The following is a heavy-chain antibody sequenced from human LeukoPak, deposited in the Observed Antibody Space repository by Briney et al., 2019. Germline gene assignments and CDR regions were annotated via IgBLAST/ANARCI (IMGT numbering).Heavy chain of an antibody. V-gene: IGHV4-59*01. CDR3: ARVAEYSYGYPLDY. CDR1: GGSISSYY. Sequence: RPSETLSLTFSVSGGSISSYYWSWIRQPPGKGLEWIGYIYYSGSTNYNPSLKSRVTISVDTSKNQFSLKLSSVTAADTAVYYCARVAEYSYGYPLDYWGQGTLVTVSS. J-gene: IGHJ4*02. CDR2: IYYSGST. D-gene: IGHD5-18*01.